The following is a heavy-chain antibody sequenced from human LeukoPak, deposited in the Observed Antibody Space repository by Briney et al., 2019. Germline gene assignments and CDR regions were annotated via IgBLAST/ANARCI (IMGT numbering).Heavy chain of an antibody. CDR3: ARDMKLLGVDP. D-gene: IGHD1-7*01. CDR1: GFTFSDYY. V-gene: IGHV3-11*01. J-gene: IGHJ5*02. Sequence: GGSLRLSCAASGFTFSDYYMSWIRQAPGKGLEWVSYISSSGSTIYYADSVKGRFIISRDSAKNSLYLQMNSLRAEDTAVYYCARDMKLLGVDPWGQGTLVTVSS. CDR2: ISSSGSTI.